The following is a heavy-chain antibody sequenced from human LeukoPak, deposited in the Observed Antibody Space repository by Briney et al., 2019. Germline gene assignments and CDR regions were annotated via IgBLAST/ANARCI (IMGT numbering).Heavy chain of an antibody. V-gene: IGHV3-23*01. CDR1: GFTFSTAW. Sequence: GGSLRLSCAASGFTFSTAWMNWVRQAPGKGPEWVSTVSGGGGSIYYGDSVKGRFTISRDNSKNTLYLQMNSLRAEDTAVYYCAKGGPNWFAPWGQGTLVTVSS. CDR2: VSGGGGSI. J-gene: IGHJ5*02. CDR3: AKGGPNWFAP.